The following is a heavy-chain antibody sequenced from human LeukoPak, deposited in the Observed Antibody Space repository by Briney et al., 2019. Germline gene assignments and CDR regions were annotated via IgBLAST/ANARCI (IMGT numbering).Heavy chain of an antibody. CDR3: ARDYGSSGPYYFDY. D-gene: IGHD3-22*01. V-gene: IGHV3-30*04. J-gene: IGHJ4*02. CDR2: ISYDGSNK. CDR1: GFTFSSYA. Sequence: GGSLRLSCAASGFTFSSYAMHWVRQAPGKGLEWVAVISYDGSNKYYADSVKGRFTTSRDNSKNTLYLQMNSLRAEDTAVYYCARDYGSSGPYYFDYWGQGTLVTVSS.